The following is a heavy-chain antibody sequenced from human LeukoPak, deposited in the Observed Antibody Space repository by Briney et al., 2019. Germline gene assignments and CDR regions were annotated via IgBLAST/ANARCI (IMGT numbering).Heavy chain of an antibody. CDR1: GGSISSSSYY. J-gene: IGHJ4*02. Sequence: PSETLSLTCTDSGGSISSSSYYWGWIRQPPGKGLEWIGSINYSGSTYYNPSLKSRVTISVDMSKSQFSLKLSSVTAADTAVYYCARRTHEYSGYDKYYFDYWGQGTLVTVSS. CDR2: INYSGST. CDR3: ARRTHEYSGYDKYYFDY. V-gene: IGHV4-39*01. D-gene: IGHD5-12*01.